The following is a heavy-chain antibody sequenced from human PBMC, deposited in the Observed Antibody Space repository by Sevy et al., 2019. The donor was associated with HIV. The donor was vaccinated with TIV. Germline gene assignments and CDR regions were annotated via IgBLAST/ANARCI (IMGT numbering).Heavy chain of an antibody. V-gene: IGHV3-23*01. D-gene: IGHD6-19*01. J-gene: IGHJ5*02. CDR1: GFTFSSYA. CDR3: AKTTVRGSGWYGGWFDP. CDR2: ISGSGGST. Sequence: GGSLRLSCAASGFTFSSYAMSWVRQAPGKGLEWVSAISGSGGSTYYADSVKGRFTISRDNSKNTLYLQMNSLRAEDTAVYYCAKTTVRGSGWYGGWFDPWGQGTLVTVSS.